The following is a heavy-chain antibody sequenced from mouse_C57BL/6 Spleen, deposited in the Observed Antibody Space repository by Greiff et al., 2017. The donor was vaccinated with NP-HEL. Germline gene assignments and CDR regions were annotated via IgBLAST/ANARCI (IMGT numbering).Heavy chain of an antibody. CDR3: ARTYYDYEGSMEY. CDR1: GYTFTSYW. CDR2: IYPGSGST. D-gene: IGHD2-4*01. J-gene: IGHJ4*01. Sequence: QVQLQQPGAELVKPGASVKMSCKASGYTFTSYWITWVKQRPGQGLEWIGDIYPGSGSTTYNEKFKSKATLTVDTSSSTAYMQLSSLTSEDSAVYYCARTYYDYEGSMEYWGQGTSVTVSS. V-gene: IGHV1-55*01.